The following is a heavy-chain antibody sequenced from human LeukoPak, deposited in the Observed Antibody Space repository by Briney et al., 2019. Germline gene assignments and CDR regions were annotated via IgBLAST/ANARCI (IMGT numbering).Heavy chain of an antibody. D-gene: IGHD6-19*01. V-gene: IGHV4-4*07. CDR3: ARQIAVAGKAGIDY. J-gene: IGHJ4*02. CDR2: IYTSGST. Sequence: SETLSLTCTVSGGSISSYYWTWIRQPAGKGLEWIGRIYTSGSTNYNPSLNSRVTMSVDTSKKQFSLKLSSVTAADTAVYYCARQIAVAGKAGIDYWGQGTLVNVSS. CDR1: GGSISSYY.